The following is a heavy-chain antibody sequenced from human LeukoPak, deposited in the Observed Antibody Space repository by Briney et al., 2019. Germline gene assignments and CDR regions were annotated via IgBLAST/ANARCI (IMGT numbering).Heavy chain of an antibody. CDR3: ARSNQADDY. V-gene: IGHV3-74*01. D-gene: IGHD1-14*01. CDR2: INPGGSSI. J-gene: IGHJ4*02. CDR1: GFTFSSYW. Sequence: GGSLRLSCAASGFTFSSYWMHWARQVPGKGLMWVARINPGGSSITYADSVKGRFTISRDNAKNTLYLQMDSLRAEDTGVYYCARSNQADDYWGQGTLVTVSS.